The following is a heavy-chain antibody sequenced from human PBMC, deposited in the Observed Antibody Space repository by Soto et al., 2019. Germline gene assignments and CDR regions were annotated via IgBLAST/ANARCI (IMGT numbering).Heavy chain of an antibody. CDR2: GAQDGTA. CDR1: GFTFTTYT. CDR3: AKDLRPDGVWDFDY. Sequence: EPHLLESGGGLVQPGGSLRLSCAASGFTFTTYTMVWFRQAPVRGPEWVSGGAQDGTAYYADSVKSRFTMSRDNSRNTVFLQMGNLRGEDTAVYYCAKDLRPDGVWDFDYWGQGTLVTVSS. D-gene: IGHD4-17*01. V-gene: IGHV3-23*01. J-gene: IGHJ4*02.